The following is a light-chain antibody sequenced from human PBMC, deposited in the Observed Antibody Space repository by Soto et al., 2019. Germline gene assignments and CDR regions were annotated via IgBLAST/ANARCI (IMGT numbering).Light chain of an antibody. Sequence: EIVMTQSPATLSVSPGERATLSCRASQGVSSNLAWYQQKPGQAPRLLIYGASTRATGIPARFSGSGSGTEFTLTISSLQSEDFAVYSCQQYNNWPWTFGQGTKV. J-gene: IGKJ1*01. CDR2: GAS. V-gene: IGKV3-15*01. CDR1: QGVSSN. CDR3: QQYNNWPWT.